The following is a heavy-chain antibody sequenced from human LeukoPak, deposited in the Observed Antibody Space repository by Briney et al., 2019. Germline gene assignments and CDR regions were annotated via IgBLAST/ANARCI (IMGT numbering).Heavy chain of an antibody. D-gene: IGHD3-10*01. V-gene: IGHV4-61*02. CDR1: GGSISSGSYY. J-gene: IGHJ4*02. CDR2: IYISGIT. Sequence: PSQTLSLTCTVSGGSISSGSYYWSWIRQPAGKGLEWIGRIYISGITNYNPSLKSRVNISIDTSKNQFSLKLSSVTAADTAVYYCAREEVLQWFGDPMIWGQGTLVTVSS. CDR3: AREEVLQWFGDPMI.